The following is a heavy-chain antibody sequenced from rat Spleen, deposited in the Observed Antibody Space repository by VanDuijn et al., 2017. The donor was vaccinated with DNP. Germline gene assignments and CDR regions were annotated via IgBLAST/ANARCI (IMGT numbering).Heavy chain of an antibody. CDR2: ISYDGSRI. CDR3: STSTGAD. CDR1: GFTFSDYV. J-gene: IGHJ3*01. Sequence: EVQLVESGGGLVQPGRSLKLSCAASGFTFSDYVMAWVRQAPKKGLEWVATISYDGSRIYYRDSVKGRFTISRDNAKSTLYLQMDSLRSEDTATYYCSTSTGADWGQGTLVTVSS. V-gene: IGHV5-7*01. D-gene: IGHD1-2*01.